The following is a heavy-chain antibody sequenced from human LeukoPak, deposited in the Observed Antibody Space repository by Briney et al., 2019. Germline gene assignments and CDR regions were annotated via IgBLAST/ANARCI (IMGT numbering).Heavy chain of an antibody. CDR3: ARGRFGYSSSWSTRLFDI. D-gene: IGHD6-13*01. Sequence: KSSETLSLTCAVYGGSFSGYYWSWIRQPPGKGLEWIGEINHSGSTNYNPSLKSRVTISVDTSKNQFSLKLSSVTAADTAVYYCARGRFGYSSSWSTRLFDIWGQGTMVTVSS. J-gene: IGHJ3*02. CDR1: GGSFSGYY. CDR2: INHSGST. V-gene: IGHV4-34*01.